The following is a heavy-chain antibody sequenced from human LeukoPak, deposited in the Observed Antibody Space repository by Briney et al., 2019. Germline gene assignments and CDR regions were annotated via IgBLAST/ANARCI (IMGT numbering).Heavy chain of an antibody. Sequence: PSGTLSLTCTVSGGSISSSNWWSWVRQSPEKGLEWIGEIHHSGTTNYNPSLKSRVTISLDKSKNQFSLKLSSVTAADTAVYYCARLDSGYGKYYFDYWGQGTLVTVSS. V-gene: IGHV4-4*02. D-gene: IGHD5-12*01. CDR3: ARLDSGYGKYYFDY. CDR1: GGSISSSNW. CDR2: IHHSGTT. J-gene: IGHJ4*02.